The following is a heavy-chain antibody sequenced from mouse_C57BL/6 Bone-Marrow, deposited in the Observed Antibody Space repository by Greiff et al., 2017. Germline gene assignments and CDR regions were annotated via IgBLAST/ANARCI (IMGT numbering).Heavy chain of an antibody. V-gene: IGHV1-81*01. J-gene: IGHJ3*01. CDR1: GYTFTSYG. CDR2: IYPRSGNT. Sequence: QVQLLQSGAELARPGASVKLSCKASGYTFTSYGISWVKQRTGQGLEWIGEIYPRSGNTYYNEKFKGKATLTADKSSSTAYMELRSLTSEDSAVYFCARGGCAYWGQGTLVTVSA. CDR3: ARGGCAY.